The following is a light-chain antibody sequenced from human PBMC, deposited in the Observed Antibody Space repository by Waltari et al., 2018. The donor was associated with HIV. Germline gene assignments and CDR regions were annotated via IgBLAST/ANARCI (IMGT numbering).Light chain of an antibody. J-gene: IGLJ1*01. CDR1: KLGDKY. CDR3: QAWDSSTAFYV. CDR2: QDN. Sequence: SYELTQPPSVSVSPGHTASITCSGDKLGDKYACWYQQKPGQSPVLVIYQDNKRPSGIPERVSGSNSGNTATLTISGTQALDEADYYCQAWDSSTAFYVFGTGTKVTVL. V-gene: IGLV3-1*01.